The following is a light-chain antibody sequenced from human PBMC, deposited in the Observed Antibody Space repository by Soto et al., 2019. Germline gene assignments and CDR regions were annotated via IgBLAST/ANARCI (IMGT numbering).Light chain of an antibody. J-gene: IGKJ1*01. Sequence: DIVMTQSPDSLAVSLGETATINCRSSQSVLYSSNTRNYLAWYQQKPGQPPKLLIYWASTRESGVPDRFSGSGSGTDFTLTIGSLQAEDVAIYYCQQYHTTPQTFGQGTKVEIK. CDR1: QSVLYSSNTRNY. CDR2: WAS. CDR3: QQYHTTPQT. V-gene: IGKV4-1*01.